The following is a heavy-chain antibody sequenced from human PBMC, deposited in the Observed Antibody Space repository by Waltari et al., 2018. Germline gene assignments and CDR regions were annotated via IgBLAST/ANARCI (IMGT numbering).Heavy chain of an antibody. CDR2: MKSDGIGV. CDR3: ARANPADFDY. Sequence: EVQLVESGGGLVQPGGSLRLSCAASGFTFSSYWIHWVRQAPGKGLVWVARMKSDGIGVNYADSVKGRFTISRDNAKNTVYLQMNSLRAEDTAVYYCARANPADFDYWGQGVLVTVSS. V-gene: IGHV3-74*01. CDR1: GFTFSSYW. J-gene: IGHJ4*02.